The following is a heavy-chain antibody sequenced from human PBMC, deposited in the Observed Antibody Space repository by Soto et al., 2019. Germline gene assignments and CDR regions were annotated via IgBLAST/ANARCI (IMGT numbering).Heavy chain of an antibody. CDR1: GFSFSSYA. Sequence: EVQLLESGGGLVQPGGSLRLSCAASGFSFSSYAMTWVRQAPGKGLEWVSTIRGSGGSTYYADSVKGRFTISRDKSNKTLYLQMNSLRAEDTAVYYCAKDPTTSGWHNYGMDVWGQGTTVTVSS. CDR3: AKDPTTSGWHNYGMDV. V-gene: IGHV3-23*01. D-gene: IGHD6-19*01. CDR2: IRGSGGST. J-gene: IGHJ6*02.